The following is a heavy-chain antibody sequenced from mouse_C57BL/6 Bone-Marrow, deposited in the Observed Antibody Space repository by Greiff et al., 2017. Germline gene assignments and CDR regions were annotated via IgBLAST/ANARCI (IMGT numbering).Heavy chain of an antibody. CDR1: GYTFTSYW. CDR3: ARGGQLRLLYAMDY. J-gene: IGHJ4*01. Sequence: QVQLKQPGAELVRPGSSVKLSCKASGYTFTSYWMDWVKQRPGQGLEWIGNIYPSDSETHYNQKFKDKATLTVDKSSSTAYMQLSSLTSEDSAVYYCARGGQLRLLYAMDYWGQGTSVTVSS. V-gene: IGHV1-61*01. CDR2: IYPSDSET. D-gene: IGHD3-2*02.